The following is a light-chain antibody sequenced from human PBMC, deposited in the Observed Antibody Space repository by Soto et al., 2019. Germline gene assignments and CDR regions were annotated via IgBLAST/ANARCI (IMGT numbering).Light chain of an antibody. J-gene: IGLJ3*02. Sequence: QSVLTQPPSVSGAPGQRVTISCTGSSSKIGAGYDVHWYQQLPGTAPKLLIYGNSNRPSGVPDRFSGSKSGTSASLAITGLQAEDGADYYCQSYDSSLSGSVFGGGTKLNVL. CDR3: QSYDSSLSGSV. CDR2: GNS. CDR1: SSKIGAGYD. V-gene: IGLV1-40*01.